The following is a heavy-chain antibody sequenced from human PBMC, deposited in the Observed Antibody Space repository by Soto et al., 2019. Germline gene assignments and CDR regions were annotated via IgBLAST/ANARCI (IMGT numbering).Heavy chain of an antibody. D-gene: IGHD3-22*01. CDR3: ARTSVYYLYDY. Sequence: QVQLVQSGAEVKKPGASVKVSCKASGYTFTSYAMHWVRQAPGQRLEWMGWINACNGNTKYSQKFQGRVTITRDTSASTAYMELSRLRSEDTAVYYCARTSVYYLYDYWAQGTLVTVSS. CDR1: GYTFTSYA. CDR2: INACNGNT. J-gene: IGHJ4*02. V-gene: IGHV1-3*01.